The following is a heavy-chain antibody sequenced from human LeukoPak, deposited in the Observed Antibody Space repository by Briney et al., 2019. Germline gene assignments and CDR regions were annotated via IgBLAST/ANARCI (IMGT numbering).Heavy chain of an antibody. V-gene: IGHV4-34*01. J-gene: IGHJ5*02. CDR3: ARTGYSSSSLDWFDP. CDR1: GGSFSGYY. Sequence: EASETLSLTCAVYGGSFSGYYWSWIRQPPGKGLEWIGEINHSGSTNYNPSLKSRVTISVDTSKNQFSLKLSSVTAADTAVYYCARTGYSSSSLDWFDPWGQGTLVTVSS. D-gene: IGHD6-6*01. CDR2: INHSGST.